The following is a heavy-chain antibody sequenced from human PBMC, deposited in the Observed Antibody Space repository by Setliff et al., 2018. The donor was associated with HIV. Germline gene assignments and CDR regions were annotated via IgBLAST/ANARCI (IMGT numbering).Heavy chain of an antibody. V-gene: IGHV4-59*01. CDR3: ARSPGVDTNMAFDY. Sequence: SETLSLTCSVPGGSIINYFWGWIRVPPGKGLEWIGYIYYSGSTDYNTSLKSRVTISVDTSKNQVSLKLNSVTAADTAVYYCARSPGVDTNMAFDYWGQGTLVTVSS. D-gene: IGHD5-18*01. J-gene: IGHJ4*02. CDR2: IYYSGST. CDR1: GGSIINYF.